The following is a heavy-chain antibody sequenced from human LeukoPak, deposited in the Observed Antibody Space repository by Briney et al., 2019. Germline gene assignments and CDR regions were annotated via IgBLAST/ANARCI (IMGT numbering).Heavy chain of an antibody. D-gene: IGHD3-10*01. J-gene: IGHJ4*02. V-gene: IGHV4-61*08. CDR3: ARDRELGY. CDR1: GGSISSGGYY. CDR2: IYNSGST. Sequence: PSETLSLTCTVSGGSISSGGYYWSWIRQRPGKGLEWIGYIYNSGSTNYNPSLKSRVTISVDTSKNQFSLKLTSVTAADTAVYYCARDRELGYWGQGTLVTVSS.